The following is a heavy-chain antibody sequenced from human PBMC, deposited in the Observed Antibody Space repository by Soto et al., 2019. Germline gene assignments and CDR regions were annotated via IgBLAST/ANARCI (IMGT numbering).Heavy chain of an antibody. V-gene: IGHV6-1*01. CDR2: TYYRSNWRH. J-gene: IGHJ4*02. CDR3: ARGVAGSGFDL. Sequence: PSQTFSLTCAISGDSVSSNTAALNCNSSSPSRGLEWLGRTYYRSNWRHDYAVSVKSRITVNPDTCKNHFSLQLNSATPDDTAVYYCARGVAGSGFDLWGQGTLDTVSS. CDR1: GDSVSSNTAA. D-gene: IGHD6-19*01.